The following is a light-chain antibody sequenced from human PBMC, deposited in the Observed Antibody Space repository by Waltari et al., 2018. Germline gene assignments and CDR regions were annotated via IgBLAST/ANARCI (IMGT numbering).Light chain of an antibody. CDR1: QSISSW. CDR2: KAS. CDR3: QQYNSYAWT. V-gene: IGKV1-5*03. Sequence: DIQMTQSPSTLSASVGDRVTITCRASQSISSWLAWYQQKPGKAPNLLIYKASSLESGVPSRFSASGSGTEFTLTISSLQPYDFATYYCQQYNSYAWTFGQGTKVEIK. J-gene: IGKJ1*01.